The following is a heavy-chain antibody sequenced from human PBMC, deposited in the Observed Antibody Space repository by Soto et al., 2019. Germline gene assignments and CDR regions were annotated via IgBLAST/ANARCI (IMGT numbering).Heavy chain of an antibody. J-gene: IGHJ4*02. Sequence: PGGSLRLSCAASGFTFSSYAMSWVRQAPGKGLEWVSAISGSGGSTYYADSVKGRLTISRDNSKNTLYLQMNSLRAEDTAVYYCGRVGWSSGWRLDYWGQGTLVTVSS. CDR1: GFTFSSYA. CDR2: ISGSGGST. CDR3: GRVGWSSGWRLDY. D-gene: IGHD6-19*01. V-gene: IGHV3-23*01.